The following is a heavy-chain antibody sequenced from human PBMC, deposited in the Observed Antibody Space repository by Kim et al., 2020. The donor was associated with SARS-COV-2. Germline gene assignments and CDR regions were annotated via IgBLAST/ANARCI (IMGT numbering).Heavy chain of an antibody. Sequence: GGSLRLSCATSGFTLRVHGIHWVRQAPGRGLEWVAVSPYEGRNEKYADSVKGRFTISRDTSKNRLYLQMSSLRVEDTAVYYCARDGGSGWSPSYYFENWGQGTLVTVSS. D-gene: IGHD6-19*01. CDR2: SPYEGRNE. CDR3: ARDGGSGWSPSYYFEN. J-gene: IGHJ4*02. V-gene: IGHV3-33*05. CDR1: GFTLRVHG.